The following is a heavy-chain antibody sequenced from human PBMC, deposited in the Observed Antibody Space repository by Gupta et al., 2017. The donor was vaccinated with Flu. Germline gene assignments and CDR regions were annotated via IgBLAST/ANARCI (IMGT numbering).Heavy chain of an antibody. V-gene: IGHV3-53*01. CDR2: IRPDGTT. CDR3: ARDSGQTDY. J-gene: IGHJ4*02. CDR1: GLSVYSNY. Sequence: EVQWVESVGVLAHARGALRLACAASGLSVYSNYMNWVRQAPGKGLEWVSVIRPDGTTFYSDSARGRFNMDRDDSKNMVFLQLNSLRDEDTAVYYCARDSGQTDYWGQGTQVTVSS. D-gene: IGHD3-10*01.